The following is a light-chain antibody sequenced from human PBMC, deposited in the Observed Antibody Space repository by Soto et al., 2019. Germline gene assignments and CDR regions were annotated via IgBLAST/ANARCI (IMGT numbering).Light chain of an antibody. V-gene: IGKV1-39*01. Sequence: DFQMTQSPSSLSASVGDRVTITCRASQSISSFLNWFQQKPGKAPKLLIHTASTLQSGVPSRFSGSGYGTDFTLTISSLQPEYFATYYCQQSYITPLSFGQGTKVEIK. CDR2: TAS. CDR1: QSISSF. J-gene: IGKJ1*01. CDR3: QQSYITPLS.